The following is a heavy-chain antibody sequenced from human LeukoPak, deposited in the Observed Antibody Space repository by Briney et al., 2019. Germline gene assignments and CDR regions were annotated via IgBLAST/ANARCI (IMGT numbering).Heavy chain of an antibody. V-gene: IGHV3-21*01. D-gene: IGHD2-15*01. J-gene: IGHJ4*02. CDR2: ISSSSSYI. Sequence: GGSLRLSCVASGFTFSSYSMNGVRQAPGKGLEWVSSISSSSSYIYYADSVKGRFTISRDNAKNSLYLQMNSLRAEDTAVYYCARGSVVAARSDYFDYWGQGTLVTVSS. CDR1: GFTFSSYS. CDR3: ARGSVVAARSDYFDY.